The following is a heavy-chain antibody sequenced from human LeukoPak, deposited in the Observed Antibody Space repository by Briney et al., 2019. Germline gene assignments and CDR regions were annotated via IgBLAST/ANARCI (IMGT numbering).Heavy chain of an antibody. CDR2: ISAYNGNT. Sequence: ASVKVSCKASGYTFTSYGISWVRQAPGQGLEWMGWISAYNGNTNYAQKLQGRVTMTTDTSTSTAYMELRSLRSDDTAVYYRARAGEPPEEWAYCGGDCSAGEGFFDYWGQGTLVTVSS. V-gene: IGHV1-18*01. CDR3: ARAGEPPEEWAYCGGDCSAGEGFFDY. D-gene: IGHD2-21*01. CDR1: GYTFTSYG. J-gene: IGHJ4*02.